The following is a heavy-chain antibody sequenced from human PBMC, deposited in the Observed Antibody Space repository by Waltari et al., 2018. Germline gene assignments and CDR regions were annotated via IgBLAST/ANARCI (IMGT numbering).Heavy chain of an antibody. J-gene: IGHJ6*03. CDR1: SGSLTGYH. Sequence: QVHLQQWGAGLLKPSETLSLTCAVYSGSLTGYHWNWLSQAPGKGLEWIGDINHSGNTDYNPSLESRVTISADTSKNQFSLHLTSVTAADTAVYYCARGHPFTIVSPRYYYYYYMDVWDKGTAVTVSS. CDR2: INHSGNT. V-gene: IGHV4-34*01. D-gene: IGHD3-9*01. CDR3: ARGHPFTIVSPRYYYYYYMDV.